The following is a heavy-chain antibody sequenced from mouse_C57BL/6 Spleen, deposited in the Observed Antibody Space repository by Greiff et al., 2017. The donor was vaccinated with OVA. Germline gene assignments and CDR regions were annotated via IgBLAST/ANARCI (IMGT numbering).Heavy chain of an antibody. J-gene: IGHJ1*03. Sequence: QVQLQQPGAELVKPGASVKMSCKASGYTFTSYWITWVKQRPGQGLEWIGDIYPGSGSTNYNEKFKSKATLTVEQSSSTAYMQLSSLTSEDSAVYYCARNYGSSYWYFDVWCTGTTVTVSS. CDR2: IYPGSGST. CDR1: GYTFTSYW. CDR3: ARNYGSSYWYFDV. D-gene: IGHD1-1*01. V-gene: IGHV1-55*01.